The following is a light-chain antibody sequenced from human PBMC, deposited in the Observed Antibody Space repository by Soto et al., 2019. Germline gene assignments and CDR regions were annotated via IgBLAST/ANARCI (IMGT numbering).Light chain of an antibody. V-gene: IGKV3-20*01. CDR2: GAS. J-gene: IGKJ3*01. CDR3: HHYDNSPWGFT. CDR1: QSVKSDY. Sequence: EIVLTQSPGTLSLSPGERATVSCRASQSVKSDYLAWYRQKRGQPPRLLIYGASKRATGIPDRISGSGSGTDFSLTITGLEAEDFAVYYCHHYDNSPWGFTFGPGTEVDIK.